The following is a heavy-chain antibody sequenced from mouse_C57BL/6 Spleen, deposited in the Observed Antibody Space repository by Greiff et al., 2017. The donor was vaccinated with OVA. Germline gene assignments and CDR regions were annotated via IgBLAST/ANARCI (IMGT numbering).Heavy chain of an antibody. J-gene: IGHJ2*01. CDR2: INPNNGGT. CDR3: ARRARDYYGSSYYFDY. D-gene: IGHD1-1*01. V-gene: IGHV1-18*01. CDR1: GYTFTDYN. Sequence: VQLQQSGPELVKPGASVKIPCKASGYTFTDYNMDWVKQSHGKSLEWIGDINPNNGGTIYNQKFKGKATLTVDKSSSTAYMELRSLTSEDTAVYYVARRARDYYGSSYYFDYWGQGTTLTVSS.